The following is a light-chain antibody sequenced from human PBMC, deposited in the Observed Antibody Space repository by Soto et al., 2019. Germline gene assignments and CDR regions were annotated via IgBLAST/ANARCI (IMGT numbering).Light chain of an antibody. V-gene: IGLV2-14*01. CDR2: EVS. Sequence: QSVLTQPASVSGSPGQSITISCTGTSSGIRDYNYVSWYQQLPGNAPKLIMYEVSNRPSGISNRFSGSKSGNTASLTISELQAEDEADYYCSSKSPDFFGTGTKLTVL. CDR3: SSKSPDF. CDR1: SSGIRDYNY. J-gene: IGLJ1*01.